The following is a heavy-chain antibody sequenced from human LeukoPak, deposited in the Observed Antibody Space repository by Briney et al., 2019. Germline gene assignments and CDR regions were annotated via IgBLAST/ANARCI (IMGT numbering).Heavy chain of an antibody. CDR3: ARGFVLRFLEWLSGYYYYGMDV. Sequence: SETLSLTCTVSGGSISSYYWSWIRQPPGKGLEWIGEINHSGSTNYNPSLKSRVTISVDTSKNQFSLKLSSVTAADTAVYYCARGFVLRFLEWLSGYYYYGMDVWGQGTTVTVSS. J-gene: IGHJ6*02. V-gene: IGHV4-34*01. D-gene: IGHD3-3*01. CDR1: GGSISSYY. CDR2: INHSGST.